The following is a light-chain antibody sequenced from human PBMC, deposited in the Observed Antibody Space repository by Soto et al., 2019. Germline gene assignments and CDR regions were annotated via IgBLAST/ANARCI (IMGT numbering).Light chain of an antibody. Sequence: QSVLTQSPSASASLGASVKLTCTLSSGHSSYAIAWHQQQPEKGPRYLMKLNSDGSHSKGDGIPDRFSGSSSGAERYLTISSRQSEDEADYYCQTWGTDIVVFGGGTKVTVL. V-gene: IGLV4-69*01. CDR1: SGHSSYA. CDR3: QTWGTDIVV. CDR2: LNSDGSH. J-gene: IGLJ2*01.